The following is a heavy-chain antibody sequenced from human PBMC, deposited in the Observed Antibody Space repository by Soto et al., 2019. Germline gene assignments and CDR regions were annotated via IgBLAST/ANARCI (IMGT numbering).Heavy chain of an antibody. Sequence: PXGSLRLSCAASGFTFTSYAMTWVRQAPGKGLEWLSTISGRGASTYDTDSVKGRFTISRDNSKNMLYLQLNSLRAEDTAVYYCAKAGRGHSYSYYYDCWGQGTLVTVSS. V-gene: IGHV3-23*01. CDR1: GFTFTSYA. D-gene: IGHD5-18*01. CDR3: AKAGRGHSYSYYYDC. CDR2: ISGRGAST. J-gene: IGHJ4*02.